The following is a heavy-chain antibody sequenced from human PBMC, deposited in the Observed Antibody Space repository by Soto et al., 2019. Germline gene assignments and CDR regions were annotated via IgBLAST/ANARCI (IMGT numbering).Heavy chain of an antibody. D-gene: IGHD1-1*01. J-gene: IGHJ4*02. Sequence: QSVGSLRLSCAASGFSVSSHHMNWVRQAPGKGLEWVSVMYSGGTTYYSDPLKGRCTISRDNSKNMLYLQVDNLRADDTAVYYCARDGRDGFPLDYWGQGTLVTVSS. CDR3: ARDGRDGFPLDY. CDR1: GFSVSSHH. CDR2: MYSGGTT. V-gene: IGHV3-53*01.